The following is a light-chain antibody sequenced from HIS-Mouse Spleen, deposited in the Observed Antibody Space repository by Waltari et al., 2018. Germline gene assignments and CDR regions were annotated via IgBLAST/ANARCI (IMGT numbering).Light chain of an antibody. CDR1: QGISSW. V-gene: IGKV1-12*01. CDR3: QQANSFPPFT. CDR2: AAS. J-gene: IGKJ3*01. Sequence: DIQLTQSPSSLSAPVGDTVTITCRVSQGISSWLAWYQQKPGKAPKLLSYAASSLQSGVPSRFSGSGSGTDFTLTISRLQPEDFATYYCQQANSFPPFTFGPGTKVDIK.